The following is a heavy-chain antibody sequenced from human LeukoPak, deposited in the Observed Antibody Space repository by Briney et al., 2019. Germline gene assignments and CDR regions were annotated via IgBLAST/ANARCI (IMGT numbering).Heavy chain of an antibody. CDR3: ARAKSYPLAAAANFDY. V-gene: IGHV4-61*02. J-gene: IGHJ4*02. Sequence: PSETLSLTCTVSGGSISSGSYYWSWIWQPAGKGLEWIGRIYTSGSTNYNPSLKSRVTISVDTSKNQFSLKLSSVTAADTAVYYCARAKSYPLAAAANFDYWGQGTLVTVSS. D-gene: IGHD6-13*01. CDR1: GGSISSGSYY. CDR2: IYTSGST.